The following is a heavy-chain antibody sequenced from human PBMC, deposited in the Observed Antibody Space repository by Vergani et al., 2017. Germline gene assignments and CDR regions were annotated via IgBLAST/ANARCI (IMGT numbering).Heavy chain of an antibody. V-gene: IGHV5-51*03. CDR3: ASQSYYDSSGYYYKAFDI. CDR1: GYSFTSYW. Sequence: EVQLVPSGAEVKTPGESLKISCKGSGYSFTSYWIGWVRQMPGKSLGWLGIIYPGDSDTRYSPSFQGQVTISADKSISTAYLQWSSLKASDTAMYYCASQSYYDSSGYYYKAFDIWGQGTMVTVSS. J-gene: IGHJ3*02. CDR2: IYPGDSDT. D-gene: IGHD3-22*01.